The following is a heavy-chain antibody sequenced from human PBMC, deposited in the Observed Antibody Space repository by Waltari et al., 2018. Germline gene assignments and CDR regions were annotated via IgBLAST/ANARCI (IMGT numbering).Heavy chain of an antibody. CDR3: AKGIGTGENFEYYGMDA. Sequence: EVQLLESGGGLVHPGGSLRLSCSVSGFTFSTYAMTWVRQAPGKGRGWVLGLSASGGDIYYADSGKGRFTISRDNSRDTVFLQMDSLRVEDTALYFCAKGIGTGENFEYYGMDAWGQGTTVIVSS. D-gene: IGHD7-27*01. V-gene: IGHV3-23*01. CDR2: LSASGGDI. CDR1: GFTFSTYA. J-gene: IGHJ6*02.